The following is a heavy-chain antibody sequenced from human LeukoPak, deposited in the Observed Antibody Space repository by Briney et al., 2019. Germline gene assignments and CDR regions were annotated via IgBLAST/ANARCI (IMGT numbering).Heavy chain of an antibody. Sequence: SETLSLTCAVSGGSISSSNWWSWVRQPPGKGLEWIGEIYHSGSTNYNPSLKSRVTISVDKSKNQFSLKLSSVTAADTAVYYCARSSTSRDGYNYVYWGQGTLVTVSS. CDR2: IYHSGST. CDR3: ARSSTSRDGYNYVY. J-gene: IGHJ4*02. V-gene: IGHV4-4*02. D-gene: IGHD5-24*01. CDR1: GGSISSSNW.